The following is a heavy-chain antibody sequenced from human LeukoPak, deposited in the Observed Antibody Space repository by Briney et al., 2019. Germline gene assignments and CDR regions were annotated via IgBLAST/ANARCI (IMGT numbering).Heavy chain of an antibody. CDR1: GGSISSYF. Sequence: SETLSLTCTVSGGSISSYFWTWIRQPAGKGLEWIGRFYTSVSYNYNPSLKSRVTMSVDTSKNQFSLKLSSVTAADTAVYYCASSFSQLLWFGEPPHYYMDVWGKGTTVTVSS. CDR3: ASSFSQLLWFGEPPHYYMDV. V-gene: IGHV4-4*07. J-gene: IGHJ6*03. D-gene: IGHD3-10*01. CDR2: FYTSVSY.